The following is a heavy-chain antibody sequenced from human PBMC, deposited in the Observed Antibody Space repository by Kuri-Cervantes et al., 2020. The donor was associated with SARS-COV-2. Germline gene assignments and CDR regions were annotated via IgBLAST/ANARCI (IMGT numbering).Heavy chain of an antibody. CDR1: GFTFSSYS. V-gene: IGHV3-21*04. CDR3: SRTYSGRYYGYPGY. CDR2: ISSSSSYI. D-gene: IGHD1-26*01. J-gene: IGHJ4*02. Sequence: GESLKISCAASGFTFSSYSMNWVRQAPGKGLEWVSSISSSSSYIYYADSVKGRFTISRDNAKNSLYLQMNSLRAEDTALYYCSRTYSGRYYGYPGYWGQGTLVTVSS.